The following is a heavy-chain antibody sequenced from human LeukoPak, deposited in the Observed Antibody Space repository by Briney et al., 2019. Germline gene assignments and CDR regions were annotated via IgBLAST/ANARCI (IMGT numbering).Heavy chain of an antibody. CDR3: ASSKYSSSLRGVGPFDY. CDR1: NGSFSGYY. Sequence: SETLSLTCAVSNGSFSGYYWTWIRQSPGKGLDWIGEINHSGTTSYNPSLKSRATISVDTSKNQFSLKLSSVTAADTAVYYCASSKYSSSLRGVGPFDYWGQGTLVTVSS. J-gene: IGHJ4*02. CDR2: INHSGTT. V-gene: IGHV4-34*01. D-gene: IGHD6-13*01.